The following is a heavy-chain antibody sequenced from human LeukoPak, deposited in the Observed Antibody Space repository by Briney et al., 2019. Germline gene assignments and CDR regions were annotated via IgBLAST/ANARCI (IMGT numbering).Heavy chain of an antibody. CDR3: ARDTDYYDSSGYYYEPYSL. D-gene: IGHD3-22*01. V-gene: IGHV1-69*13. CDR2: IIPIFGTA. CDR1: GGTFSSYA. Sequence: SVKVSCKASGGTFSSYAISWVRQAPGQGLEWMGGIIPIFGTANYTQKFQGRVTITADEPTSTAYMELSSLRSEDTAVYYCARDTDYYDSSGYYYEPYSLWGQGTLVTVSS. J-gene: IGHJ4*02.